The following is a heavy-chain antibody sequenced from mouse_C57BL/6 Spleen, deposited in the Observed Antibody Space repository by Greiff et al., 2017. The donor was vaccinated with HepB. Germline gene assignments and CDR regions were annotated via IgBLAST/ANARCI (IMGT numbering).Heavy chain of an antibody. CDR2: IYPGSGNT. Sequence: QVQLKESGPELVKPGASVKISCKASGYSFTSYYIHWVKQRPGQGLEWIGWIYPGSGNTKYNEKFKGKATLTADTSSSTAYMQLSSLTSEDSAVYYCARGDDREDYFDYWGQGTTLTVSS. CDR1: GYSFTSYY. CDR3: ARGDDREDYFDY. D-gene: IGHD2-3*01. V-gene: IGHV1-66*01. J-gene: IGHJ2*01.